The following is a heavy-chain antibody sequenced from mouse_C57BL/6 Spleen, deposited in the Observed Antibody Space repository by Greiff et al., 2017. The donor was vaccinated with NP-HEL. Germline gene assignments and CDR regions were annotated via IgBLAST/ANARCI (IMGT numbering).Heavy chain of an antibody. V-gene: IGHV1-80*01. CDR2: IYPGDGDT. CDR1: GYAFSSYW. CDR3: ARSRNWDDAMDY. J-gene: IGHJ4*01. D-gene: IGHD4-1*01. Sequence: QVQLKQSGAELVKPGASVKISCKASGYAFSSYWMNWVKQRPGKGLEWIGQIYPGDGDTNYNGKFKGKATLTADKSSSTAYMQLSSLTSEDSAVYFCARSRNWDDAMDYWGQGTSVTVSS.